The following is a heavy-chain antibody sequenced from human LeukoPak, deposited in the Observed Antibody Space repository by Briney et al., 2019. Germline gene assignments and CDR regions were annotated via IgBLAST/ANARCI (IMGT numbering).Heavy chain of an antibody. CDR3: ARGNSGSYSQDWFDP. D-gene: IGHD1-26*01. J-gene: IGHJ5*02. CDR1: GFTFDDYT. Sequence: GGSLRLSCAASGFTFDDYTMHWVRQAPGKGLEWVSLINWCCDTTYYADSVKGRFTISRDNAKNSLYLKINSLRDDDMALYYCARGNSGSYSQDWFDPWGQGTLVTVSS. V-gene: IGHV3-43*01. CDR2: INWCCDTT.